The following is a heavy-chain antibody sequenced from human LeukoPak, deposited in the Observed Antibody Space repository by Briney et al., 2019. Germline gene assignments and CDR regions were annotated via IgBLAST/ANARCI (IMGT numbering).Heavy chain of an antibody. J-gene: IGHJ4*02. V-gene: IGHV4-34*01. CDR3: ARVRVGELTIDY. Sequence: SETLSLTCAVYGGSFSGYYWSWIRQPPGKGLEWIGEINHSGSTNYNLSLKSRVTISVDTSKNQFSLKLSSVTAADTAVYYCARVRVGELTIDYWGQGTLVTVSS. D-gene: IGHD1-26*01. CDR1: GGSFSGYY. CDR2: INHSGST.